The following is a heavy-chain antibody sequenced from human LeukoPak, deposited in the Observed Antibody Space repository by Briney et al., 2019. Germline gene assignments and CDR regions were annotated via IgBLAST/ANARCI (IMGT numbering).Heavy chain of an antibody. CDR1: GYTFTSYA. Sequence: GASVKVSCKASGYTFTSYAMHWARQAPGQRLEWMGWMNPNSGNTGYAQKFQGRVTMTRNTSISTAYMELSSLRSEDTAVYYCARARPGVQRYYYYGMDVWGQGTTVTVSS. CDR2: MNPNSGNT. CDR3: ARARPGVQRYYYYGMDV. J-gene: IGHJ6*02. D-gene: IGHD3-10*01. V-gene: IGHV1-8*01.